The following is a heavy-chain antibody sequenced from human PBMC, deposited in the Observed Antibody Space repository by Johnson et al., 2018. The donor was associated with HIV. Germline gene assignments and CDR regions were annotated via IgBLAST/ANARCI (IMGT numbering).Heavy chain of an antibody. CDR2: IAADGSND. J-gene: IGHJ3*02. D-gene: IGHD5-24*01. V-gene: IGHV3-30*03. CDR3: AREKGMTTMRDAVDI. Sequence: QVQLVESGGGVVQPGRSLRLSCAASGFIFSSYGMHWVRQAPGKGLEWVAVIAADGSNDFYADSVKGRFTISRDNSKNTLYLQMNSLRPEDTAVYFCAREKGMTTMRDAVDIWVQGTMGTVSS. CDR1: GFIFSSYG.